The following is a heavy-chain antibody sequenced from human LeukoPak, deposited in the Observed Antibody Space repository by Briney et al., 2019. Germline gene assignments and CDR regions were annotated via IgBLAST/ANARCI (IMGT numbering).Heavy chain of an antibody. CDR2: INHSGST. CDR3: ARGRSSMVRGYYYYYMDV. D-gene: IGHD3-10*01. CDR1: GGSFSGYY. V-gene: IGHV4-34*01. J-gene: IGHJ6*03. Sequence: SETLSLTCAVYGGSFSGYYWSWIRQPPGKGLEWIGEINHSGSTNYNPSLKSRVTISVDTSKNQFSLKLSSVTAADTAVYYCARGRSSMVRGYYYYYMDVWGKGTTVTISS.